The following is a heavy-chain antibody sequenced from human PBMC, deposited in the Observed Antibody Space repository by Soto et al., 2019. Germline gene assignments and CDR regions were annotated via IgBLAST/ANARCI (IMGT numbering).Heavy chain of an antibody. CDR2: MNPNSGVT. J-gene: IGHJ5*02. Sequence: ASVKVSCKPSDFTFTSYDIHWVRQATGQGLEWMGWMNPNSGVTGYAQKFQGRVIMTRNTSISTAYMELISLTSEDTAVYYCSRPRHRRWLDPWGQGTLVTVSS. CDR3: SRPRHRRWLDP. CDR1: DFTFTSYD. V-gene: IGHV1-8*01.